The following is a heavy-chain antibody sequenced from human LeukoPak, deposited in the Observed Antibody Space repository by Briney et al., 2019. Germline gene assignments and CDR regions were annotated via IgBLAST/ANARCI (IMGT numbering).Heavy chain of an antibody. D-gene: IGHD3-22*01. CDR2: ISGSGMLT. Sequence: GGSLRLSCAASGFIFTNYFMSWVRQAPGKGLEWVSSISGSGMLTYYADSVRGRFTISRDNSKNTLYLQMSSLRAEDTATFYCAKYYYDSGGRGNDAFDVWGQGTLVTVSS. V-gene: IGHV3-23*01. J-gene: IGHJ3*01. CDR1: GFIFTNYF. CDR3: AKYYYDSGGRGNDAFDV.